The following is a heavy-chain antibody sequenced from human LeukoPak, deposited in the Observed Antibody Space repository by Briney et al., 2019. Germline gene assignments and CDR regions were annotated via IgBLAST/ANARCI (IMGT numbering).Heavy chain of an antibody. CDR1: GGTFSSYA. Sequence: SVKASCKASGGTFSSYAISWVRQAPGQGLEWMGGIIPIFGTANYAQKFQGRVTITADESTSTAYMELSSLRSEDTAVYYCARVRHYYGSGSYWDDAFDIWGQGTMVTVSS. J-gene: IGHJ3*02. CDR2: IIPIFGTA. D-gene: IGHD3-10*01. CDR3: ARVRHYYGSGSYWDDAFDI. V-gene: IGHV1-69*13.